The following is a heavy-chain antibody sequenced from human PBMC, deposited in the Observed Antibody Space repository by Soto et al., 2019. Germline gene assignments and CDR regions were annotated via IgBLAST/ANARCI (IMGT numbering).Heavy chain of an antibody. CDR2: ITGIGSGGDT. V-gene: IGHV3-23*01. CDR1: GFTFSSYA. Sequence: GGSLRLSCAASGFTFSSYAMSWVRQAPGKGLECVSTITGIGSGGDTFYADSVKGRFTVSRDNAKNTLYLQMNSLRAEDTAVYYCAKLDGYIYYFDHWGQGTLVTVSS. D-gene: IGHD5-12*01. CDR3: AKLDGYIYYFDH. J-gene: IGHJ4*02.